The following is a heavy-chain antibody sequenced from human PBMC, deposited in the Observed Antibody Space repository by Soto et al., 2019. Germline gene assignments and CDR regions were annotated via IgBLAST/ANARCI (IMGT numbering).Heavy chain of an antibody. Sequence: GCLRLSCLASVFTFSSYALNWVRQAPGRGLEWVSAISGSGGTIYYADSVKGRFTISRDNAKNSLYLQMNSLRAEDTAVYYCARGSTSIKYYDFWSATTPPNYFDYWGQGTLVTVSS. D-gene: IGHD3-3*01. CDR2: ISGSGGTI. J-gene: IGHJ4*02. CDR3: ARGSTSIKYYDFWSATTPPNYFDY. V-gene: IGHV3-48*03. CDR1: VFTFSSYA.